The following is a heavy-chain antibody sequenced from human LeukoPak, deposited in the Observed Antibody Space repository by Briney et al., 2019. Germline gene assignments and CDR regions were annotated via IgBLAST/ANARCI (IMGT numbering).Heavy chain of an antibody. CDR2: ISGGGGST. J-gene: IGHJ4*02. CDR1: GFTFTSYF. V-gene: IGHV3-23*01. Sequence: GGSLRLSCAASGFTFTSYFMNWVRQAPGKGLEWVSTISGGGGSTYYADSVKGRFTISRDNSKNTLYLQVNSLRAEDTAVYYCAKGGKWDVTPFDYWGQGTLVTVSS. CDR3: AKGGKWDVTPFDY. D-gene: IGHD1-26*01.